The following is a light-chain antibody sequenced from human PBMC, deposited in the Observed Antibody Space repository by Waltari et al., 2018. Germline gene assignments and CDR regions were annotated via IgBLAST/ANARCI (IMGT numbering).Light chain of an antibody. Sequence: QSALTQPASLSGSPGQSIPIPFTGTISDIVGYHYITWYQHLQGRAPKLIIYDVRIRTAGVANGLSGSKAGNTACLCSSGVQGEDAADYDCSSDVSCSTLELFGGGTSLAVL. CDR1: ISDIVGYHY. CDR2: DVR. CDR3: SSDVSCSTLEL. V-gene: IGLV2-14*03. J-gene: IGLJ2*01.